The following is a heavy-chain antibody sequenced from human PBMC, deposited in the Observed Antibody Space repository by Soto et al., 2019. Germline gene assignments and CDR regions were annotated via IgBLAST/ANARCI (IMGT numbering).Heavy chain of an antibody. Sequence: VQLLESGGDLVRPGGSLKLSCVTSGFIFSNYDMSWVRQAPGEGLEWVAAISVSGDQKYHADSVKGRFTISGDNSKSTLSLQMDNLRVEDTDVYYCSDGARDFDKTGYYRDFDDWGPGTQVTVSS. CDR3: SDGARDFDKTGYYRDFDD. CDR1: GFIFSNYD. CDR2: ISVSGDQK. J-gene: IGHJ4*02. D-gene: IGHD3-9*01. V-gene: IGHV3-23*01.